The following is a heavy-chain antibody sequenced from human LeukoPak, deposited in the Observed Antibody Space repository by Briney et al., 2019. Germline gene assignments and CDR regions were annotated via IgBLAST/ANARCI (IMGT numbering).Heavy chain of an antibody. Sequence: GASVKLSCKASGYTFTGYYMPWVREAPGQGLEWTGWINPNSGGTNSAQTFQVRVTMTRDTSISTAYMELSRLRPDDTAVYYCARDREYSYGYAIYYYYYYMDVWGKGTTVTVSS. V-gene: IGHV1-2*02. D-gene: IGHD5-18*01. CDR3: ARDREYSYGYAIYYYYYYMDV. CDR2: INPNSGGT. J-gene: IGHJ6*03. CDR1: GYTFTGYY.